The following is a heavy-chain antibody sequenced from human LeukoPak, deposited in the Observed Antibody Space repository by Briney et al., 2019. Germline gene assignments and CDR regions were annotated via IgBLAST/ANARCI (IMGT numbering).Heavy chain of an antibody. D-gene: IGHD6-13*01. CDR2: VSGSAGTT. V-gene: IGHV3-23*01. J-gene: IGHJ4*02. CDR1: GFTFGGYD. CDR3: AKGRAGTGGGTFDY. Sequence: GGSLRLSCAASGFTFGGYDMSCVRQAPGKGLEWVSAVSGSAGTTYYADSVKGWFTISRDNSKNTLYLQMNSLRAEDTAVYYRAKGRAGTGGGTFDYWGQGTLVSVPS.